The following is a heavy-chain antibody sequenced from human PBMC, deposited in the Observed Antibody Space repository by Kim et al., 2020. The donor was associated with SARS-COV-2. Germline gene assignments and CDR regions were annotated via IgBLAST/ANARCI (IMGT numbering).Heavy chain of an antibody. V-gene: IGHV3-64D*06. J-gene: IGHJ4*02. Sequence: GGSLRLSCSASGFAFSTYAMHWVRQAPGKGLEYVSGIGGNGGSIYYADSVKGRFTISRDNSKNALYLQMSSLRPEDTAVYYCVNLVVVTVWGQGTLVTVS. CDR2: IGGNGGSI. CDR3: VNLVVVTV. CDR1: GFAFSTYA. D-gene: IGHD2-21*01.